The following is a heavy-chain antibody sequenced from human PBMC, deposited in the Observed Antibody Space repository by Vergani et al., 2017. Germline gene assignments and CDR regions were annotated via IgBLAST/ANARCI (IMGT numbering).Heavy chain of an antibody. D-gene: IGHD1-1*01. V-gene: IGHV1-2*02. CDR2: INPNSGGT. Sequence: QVQLVQSGAEVKKPGASVKVSCKASGYTFTGYYMHWVRQAPGQGIDGMGWINPNSGGTNYAQKFQGRVTRTRDKSSSKAYMELSRLRSDDTAVDYCARGNDPKLFDYWGQGTLVTVSS. CDR1: GYTFTGYY. CDR3: ARGNDPKLFDY. J-gene: IGHJ4*02.